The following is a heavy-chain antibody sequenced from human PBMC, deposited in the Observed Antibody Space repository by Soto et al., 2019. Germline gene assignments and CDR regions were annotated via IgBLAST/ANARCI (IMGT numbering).Heavy chain of an antibody. Sequence: PVGSLRLSCAASGFTFSSYGMHWVRQAPGKGLEWVAVISYDGSNKYYADSVKGRFTISRDNSKNTLYLQMNSLRAEDTAVYYCAKAGIEAAGTYYGTVFWGQGTMLTV. D-gene: IGHD6-13*01. V-gene: IGHV3-30*18. CDR2: ISYDGSNK. J-gene: IGHJ6*02. CDR3: AKAGIEAAGTYYGTVF. CDR1: GFTFSSYG.